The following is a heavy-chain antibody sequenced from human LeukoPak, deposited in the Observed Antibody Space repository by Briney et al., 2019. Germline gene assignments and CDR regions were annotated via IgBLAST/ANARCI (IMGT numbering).Heavy chain of an antibody. J-gene: IGHJ4*02. CDR2: VNHGGST. CDR1: RRSISGYC. CDR3: ARGRKLHPTMGTYYFDY. V-gene: IGHV4-34*01. Sequence: PSETLSLTCAVSRRSISGYCWNWLRQSPGKGLEWIGDVNHGGSTNYSPSLKSRVTISLDTSNNHFSLNVSSVTAADAAVYYCARGRKLHPTMGTYYFDYWGQGALVTVSS. D-gene: IGHD7-27*01.